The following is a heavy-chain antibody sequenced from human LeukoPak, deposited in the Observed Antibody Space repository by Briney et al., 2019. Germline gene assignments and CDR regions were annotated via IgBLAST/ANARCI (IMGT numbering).Heavy chain of an antibody. J-gene: IGHJ4*02. CDR2: IRPTGTNT. CDR3: AKLAFYETSAPLRDISF. D-gene: IGHD3-3*02. V-gene: IGHV3-23*01. CDR1: GFPFNTYA. Sequence: PGGSLRLSCAASGFPFNTYAMSWVRQAPGKGLEYISVIRPTGTNTYYARSVKGRFTSSRDDSRTTVYLQMSSLRAEDTAIYYCAKLAFYETSAPLRDISFWGQGTLVTVSS.